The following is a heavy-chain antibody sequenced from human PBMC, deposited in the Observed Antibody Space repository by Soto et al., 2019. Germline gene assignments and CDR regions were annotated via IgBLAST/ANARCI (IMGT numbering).Heavy chain of an antibody. V-gene: IGHV3-23*01. CDR3: ARGQRALITYGPFDP. CDR1: GFTLSSYA. J-gene: IGHJ5*02. CDR2: FSGTGGYT. D-gene: IGHD4-17*01. Sequence: GGSLRLSCAASGFTLSSYAMSWVRQAPGKGLEWVSTFSGTGGYTYYADSVKVRFTISRDDSKNTLFLHMNSLRAADTAVYYCARGQRALITYGPFDPWGQGTLVTVSS.